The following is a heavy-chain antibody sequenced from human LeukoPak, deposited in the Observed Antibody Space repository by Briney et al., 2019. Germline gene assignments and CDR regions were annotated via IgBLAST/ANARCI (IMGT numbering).Heavy chain of an antibody. CDR3: ARDLTYNSWYYFDS. D-gene: IGHD6-13*01. V-gene: IGHV3-30*02. CDR1: GFTFSYFG. CDR2: IGYDGTDK. J-gene: IGHJ4*02. Sequence: GGSLRLSCAASGFTFSYFGMHWVRQAPGKGLEWVTFIGYDGTDKYYADSVKGRFTISRDNSKNTLSLHMNSLRAEDTAVYYCARDLTYNSWYYFDSWGQGTLVTVSS.